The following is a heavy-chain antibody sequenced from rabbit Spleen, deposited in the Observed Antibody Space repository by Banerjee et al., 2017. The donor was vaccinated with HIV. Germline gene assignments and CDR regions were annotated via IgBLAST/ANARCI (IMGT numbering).Heavy chain of an antibody. CDR3: ARDTGSSFSSYGMDL. J-gene: IGHJ6*01. D-gene: IGHD8-1*01. Sequence: QEQLVESGGGLVQPEGSLTLSCKASGFSFSSGYYMCWVRQAPGKGLEWIACIDTGSSGFTYFASWAKGRFTISKSSSTSVTLQMTSLTAADTATYFCARDTGSSFSSYGMDLWGPGTIVTVS. CDR1: GFSFSSGYY. V-gene: IGHV1S45*01. CDR2: IDTGSSGFT.